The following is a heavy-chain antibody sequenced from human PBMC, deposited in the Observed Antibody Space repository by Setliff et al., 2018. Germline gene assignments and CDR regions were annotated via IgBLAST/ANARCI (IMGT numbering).Heavy chain of an antibody. Sequence: PSETLSLTCAVYGESFSDSYWSWVRQPPGKGLEWIGDIYHSGITNSNPSPKSRVTMSVDTSKSHFSLTLRSLPAADTAGYYCARMAVRVASRPSSPLDYYYYMDLWGKGATVTVSS. D-gene: IGHD6-6*01. CDR2: IYHSGIT. J-gene: IGHJ6*03. CDR1: GESFSDSY. CDR3: ARMAVRVASRPSSPLDYYYYMDL. V-gene: IGHV4-34*01.